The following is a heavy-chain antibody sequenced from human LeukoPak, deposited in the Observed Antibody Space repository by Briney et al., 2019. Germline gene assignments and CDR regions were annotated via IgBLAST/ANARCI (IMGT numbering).Heavy chain of an antibody. CDR3: ALPAHGSYYFVR. J-gene: IGHJ5*02. V-gene: IGHV3-21*01. CDR2: IISSSSYI. D-gene: IGHD1-26*01. Sequence: GGSLRLSCAASGFTFSSYSMNWVRQAPGKGLEWVSSIISSSSYIYYADSVKGRFTISRDNAKNSLYLQMNSLRAEDTAVYYCALPAHGSYYFVRWGQGTLVTVSS. CDR1: GFTFSSYS.